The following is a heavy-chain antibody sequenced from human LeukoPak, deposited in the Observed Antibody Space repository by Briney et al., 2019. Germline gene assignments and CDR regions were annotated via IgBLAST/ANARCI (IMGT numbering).Heavy chain of an antibody. CDR1: GFTFSSYS. D-gene: IGHD1-26*01. Sequence: PGGSLRLSCAASGFTFSSYSMNWVRQAPGKGLEWVAGISYHGSDKYYADSVKGRFTISRDNSKNMLYLQMNSLRAEDTAVYYCAKDISGSPQIDYWGQGTLVTVSS. J-gene: IGHJ4*02. CDR2: ISYHGSDK. V-gene: IGHV3-30*18. CDR3: AKDISGSPQIDY.